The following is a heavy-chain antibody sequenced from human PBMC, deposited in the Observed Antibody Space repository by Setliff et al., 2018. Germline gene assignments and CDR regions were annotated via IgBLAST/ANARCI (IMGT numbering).Heavy chain of an antibody. V-gene: IGHV4-34*09. CDR3: AREAGYYDSSGPVGVPYYYYMDV. CDR1: GGSFSGYY. D-gene: IGHD3-22*01. CDR2: INHSGST. Sequence: SETLSLTCAVYGGSFSGYYWSWIRQPPGKGLEWIGEINHSGSTNYNPSLKSRVTISVDTSKNQFSLKLSSVTAADTAVYCCAREAGYYDSSGPVGVPYYYYMDVWGKGTTVTVSS. J-gene: IGHJ6*03.